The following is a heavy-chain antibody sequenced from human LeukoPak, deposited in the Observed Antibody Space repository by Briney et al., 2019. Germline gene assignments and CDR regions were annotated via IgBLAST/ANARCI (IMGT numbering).Heavy chain of an antibody. CDR3: ASGSGSYRHYFDY. Sequence: NWIRQPPGKGLEWIGEINHSGSTNYNPSLKSRVTISVDTSKNQFSLKLSSVTAADTAVYYCASGSGSYRHYFDYWGQGTLVTVSS. D-gene: IGHD3-10*01. J-gene: IGHJ4*02. V-gene: IGHV4-34*01. CDR2: INHSGST.